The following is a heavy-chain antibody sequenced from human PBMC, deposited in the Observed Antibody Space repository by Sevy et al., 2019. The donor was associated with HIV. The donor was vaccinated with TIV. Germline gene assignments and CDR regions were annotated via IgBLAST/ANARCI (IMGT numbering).Heavy chain of an antibody. CDR1: GFTFSNAW. J-gene: IGHJ3*02. CDR2: IKSKTDGGTT. V-gene: IGHV3-15*01. D-gene: IGHD2-2*01. Sequence: GGSLRLSCAASGFTFSNAWMSWVRQAPGKGLEWVGRIKSKTDGGTTDYAAPVKGRFTISRDDSKNTLYLQMNSLKTEDTAVYYCTTDLWVDCSSTSCSKLDAFDIWGQGTMVTVSS. CDR3: TTDLWVDCSSTSCSKLDAFDI.